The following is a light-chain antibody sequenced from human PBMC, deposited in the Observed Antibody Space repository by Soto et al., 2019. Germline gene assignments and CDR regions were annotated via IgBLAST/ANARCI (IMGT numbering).Light chain of an antibody. CDR1: SSDVGAYNY. J-gene: IGLJ1*01. V-gene: IGLV2-14*01. Sequence: QSVLTQPASVSGSPGQSIAISCTGTSSDVGAYNYVSWYQQHPGKAPKVMIYDVNNRPSGVSDRFSGSKSGNTASLTISGLRADDEADYYCSSYTTGSLYVFGSGTKLTVL. CDR3: SSYTTGSLYV. CDR2: DVN.